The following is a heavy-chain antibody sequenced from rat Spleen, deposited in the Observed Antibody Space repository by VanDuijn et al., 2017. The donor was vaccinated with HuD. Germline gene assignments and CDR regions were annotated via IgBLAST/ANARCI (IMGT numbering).Heavy chain of an antibody. CDR2: IIYDGTRT. Sequence: EVQLVESGGGLVQPGGSLKLSCAASGFSFSDDNMAWVRQAPKKGLEWVATIIYDGTRTFYRDSVKGRFTISRDDAKSTLYLQMDSLRSEDTATYYCTRQGYLRDWYFDFWGPGTMVTVSS. V-gene: IGHV5S10*01. CDR1: GFSFSDDN. CDR3: TRQGYLRDWYFDF. J-gene: IGHJ1*01. D-gene: IGHD2-7*01.